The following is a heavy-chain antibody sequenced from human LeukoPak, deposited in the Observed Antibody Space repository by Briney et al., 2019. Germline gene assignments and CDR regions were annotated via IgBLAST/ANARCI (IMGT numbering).Heavy chain of an antibody. V-gene: IGHV4-34*01. CDR1: GGSFSGYY. Sequence: KPSETLPLTCAVYGGSFSGYYWSWIRQPPGKGLEWIGEVNHSGSTNYNPSLKSRVTISLDTSKNQFSLRLSSVTAADTAVYYCARDYVGVAGTFDYWGQGTLVTVSS. CDR2: VNHSGST. CDR3: ARDYVGVAGTFDY. J-gene: IGHJ4*02. D-gene: IGHD6-19*01.